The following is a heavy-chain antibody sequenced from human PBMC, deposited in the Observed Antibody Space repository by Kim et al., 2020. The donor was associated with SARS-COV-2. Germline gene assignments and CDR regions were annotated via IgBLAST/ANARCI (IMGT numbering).Heavy chain of an antibody. CDR3: AKDRSGVQPTYYYYGMDV. D-gene: IGHD3-10*01. V-gene: IGHV3-30*18. J-gene: IGHJ6*02. CDR1: GFTFSSYG. Sequence: GGSLRLSCAASGFTFSSYGMHWVRQAPGKGLEWVAVISYDGSNKYYADSVKGRFTISRDNSKNTLYLQMNSLRAEDTAVYYCAKDRSGVQPTYYYYGMDVWGQGTTVTVSS. CDR2: ISYDGSNK.